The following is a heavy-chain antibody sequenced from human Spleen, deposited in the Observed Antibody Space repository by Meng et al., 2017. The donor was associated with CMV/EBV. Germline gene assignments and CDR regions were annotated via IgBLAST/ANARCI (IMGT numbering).Heavy chain of an antibody. V-gene: IGHV5-51*01. J-gene: IGHJ4*02. CDR2: IYPGDSDT. D-gene: IGHD1-26*01. Sequence: GGSLRLSCKVSGFSFTSYWIGWVRQMPGKGLEWMGIIYPGDSDTRYSPSFQGQVTISADKSISTAYLQWSSLKASDTAMYYCASGSYYYFDYWGQGTLVTVSS. CDR1: GFSFTSYW. CDR3: ASGSYYYFDY.